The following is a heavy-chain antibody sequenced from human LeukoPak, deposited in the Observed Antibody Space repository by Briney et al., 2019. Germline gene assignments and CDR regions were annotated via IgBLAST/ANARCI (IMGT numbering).Heavy chain of an antibody. V-gene: IGHV1-18*01. CDR3: ARDGNYYGSGSYYNVDYFDY. J-gene: IGHJ4*02. D-gene: IGHD3-10*01. Sequence: SWVRQAPGQGLEWMGWISGYNGNTNYAQKFQARATMTTDTSTTTAYMELRSLRSDDTAVYYCARDGNYYGSGSYYNVDYFDYWGQGILVTVST. CDR2: ISGYNGNT.